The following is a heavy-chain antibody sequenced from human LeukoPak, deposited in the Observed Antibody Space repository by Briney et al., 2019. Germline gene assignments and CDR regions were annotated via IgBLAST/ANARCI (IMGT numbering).Heavy chain of an antibody. Sequence: SETLSLTCTVSGGSISSYYWSWIRQPPGKGLEWIGYIYYSGSTNYNPSLKSRVTISVDTSKNQFSLKLSSVTAADTAVYYCARAGVALAAAGYNFWGQGTLVTVSS. V-gene: IGHV4-59*01. CDR3: ARAGVALAAAGYNF. CDR2: IYYSGST. CDR1: GGSISSYY. J-gene: IGHJ4*02. D-gene: IGHD6-13*01.